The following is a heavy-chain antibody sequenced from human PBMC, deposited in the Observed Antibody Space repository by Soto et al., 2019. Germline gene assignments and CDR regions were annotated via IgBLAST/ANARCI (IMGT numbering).Heavy chain of an antibody. Sequence: TGGSLRLSCAASGFTFSSYAMSWVRQAPGKGLEWVSAISGSGGSTYYADSVKGRFTISRDNSKNTLYLQMNSLRAEDTAVYYCAKDGIVRAITSWFDPWGQGTLVTVSS. CDR2: ISGSGGST. CDR3: AKDGIVRAITSWFDP. CDR1: GFTFSSYA. D-gene: IGHD1-26*01. V-gene: IGHV3-23*01. J-gene: IGHJ5*02.